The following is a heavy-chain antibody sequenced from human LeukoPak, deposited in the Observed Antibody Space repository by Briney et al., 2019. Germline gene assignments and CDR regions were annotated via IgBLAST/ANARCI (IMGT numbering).Heavy chain of an antibody. Sequence: ASVKVSCKASGYAFAAHYIHWLRQAPGQGLEYMGWINPTAGDTRFAEKSKGRVTLTRDTSSNTVYMEVTGLTFADTAVYYCARGMYSSSESFDVWGQGAMVVVSS. V-gene: IGHV1-2*02. CDR1: GYAFAAHY. D-gene: IGHD1-26*01. J-gene: IGHJ3*01. CDR2: INPTAGDT. CDR3: ARGMYSSSESFDV.